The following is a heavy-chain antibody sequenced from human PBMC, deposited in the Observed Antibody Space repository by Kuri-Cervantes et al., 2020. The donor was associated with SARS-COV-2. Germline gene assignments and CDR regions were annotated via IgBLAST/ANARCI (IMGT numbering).Heavy chain of an antibody. CDR2: IIPILGTA. CDR3: ARTSWYRGPGYGGYYYYYMDV. V-gene: IGHV1-69*13. Sequence: SVKVSCKASGGTFSSYAISWVRQAPGQGLEWMGGIIPILGTANYAQKFQGRVTITADEPTSTAYMELSSLRSEDTAMYYCARTSWYRGPGYGGYYYYYMDVWGKGTTVTVSS. J-gene: IGHJ6*03. D-gene: IGHD4-23*01. CDR1: GGTFSSYA.